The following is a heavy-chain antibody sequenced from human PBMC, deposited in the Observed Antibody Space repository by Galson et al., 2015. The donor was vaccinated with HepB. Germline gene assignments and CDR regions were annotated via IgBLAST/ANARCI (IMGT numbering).Heavy chain of an antibody. Sequence: QSGAEVKKPGESLKISCKGPASDFNTYWIGWVRQMPGRGLEWVAIIHPDDSDTRYSPSLQGQVTISADKSISTVYLQWSSLKASDTAIYYCASMSFGGYSGYDSHEDYWGQGTLVTVSS. CDR3: ASMSFGGYSGYDSHEDY. CDR1: ASDFNTYW. V-gene: IGHV5-51*03. J-gene: IGHJ4*02. CDR2: IHPDDSDT. D-gene: IGHD5-12*01.